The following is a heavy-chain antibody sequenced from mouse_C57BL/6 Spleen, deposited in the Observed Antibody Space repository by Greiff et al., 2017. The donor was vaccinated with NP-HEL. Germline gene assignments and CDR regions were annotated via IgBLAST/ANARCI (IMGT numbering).Heavy chain of an antibody. CDR3: ASPVVAGGYYAMDY. CDR2: INPYNGGT. Sequence: VQLQQSGPVLVKPGASVKMSCKASGYTFTDYYMNWVKQSHGKSLEWIGVINPYNGGTSYNQKFKGKATLTVDKSSSTAYMELNSLTSEDSAVYYCASPVVAGGYYAMDYWGQGTSVTVSS. D-gene: IGHD1-1*01. J-gene: IGHJ4*01. V-gene: IGHV1-19*01. CDR1: GYTFTDYY.